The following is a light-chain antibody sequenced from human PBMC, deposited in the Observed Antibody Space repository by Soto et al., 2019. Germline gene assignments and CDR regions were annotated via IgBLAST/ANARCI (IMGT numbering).Light chain of an antibody. Sequence: DIQMTQSPSSLSASVGDRVTITCRPSQIISSYLNWYQQKPGKAPKLLIYAASSLQSGVPSRFSGSGSGTDFTLTISSLQPEDFATYYCQQSYSTPPVTVGGGTKVDIK. CDR1: QIISSY. V-gene: IGKV1-39*01. CDR3: QQSYSTPPVT. CDR2: AAS. J-gene: IGKJ4*01.